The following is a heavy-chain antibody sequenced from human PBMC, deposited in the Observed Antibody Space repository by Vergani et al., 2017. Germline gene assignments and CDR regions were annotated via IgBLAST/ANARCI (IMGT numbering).Heavy chain of an antibody. CDR1: GDSVSSNSAA. J-gene: IGHJ6*03. D-gene: IGHD2-2*01. V-gene: IGHV6-1*01. CDR3: GRDRGYCSSTSCPPPLYYYYYMDV. Sequence: QVQLQQSGPGLVKPSQTLSLTCAISGDSVSSNSAAWNWIRQSPSRGLEWLGRTYYRSKWYNDYAVSVKSRITINPDTSKNQFSLQLNSVTPEGTAVYYCGRDRGYCSSTSCPPPLYYYYYMDVWGKGTTVTVSS. CDR2: TYYRSKWYN.